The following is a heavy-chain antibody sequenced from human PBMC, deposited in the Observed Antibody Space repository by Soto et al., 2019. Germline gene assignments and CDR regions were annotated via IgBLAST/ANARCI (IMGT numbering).Heavy chain of an antibody. CDR1: VYGFSTYG. J-gene: IGHJ6*02. Sequence: GESLKISCKDSVYGFSTYGIAWVRQMPGKGLEWMGITSPGDSDSRYSPSFQGQVTISGDKSIGTAYLQWSSLKASDTAIYYCATLQQLGHYYYGLDVWGRGTTVTVSS. V-gene: IGHV5-51*01. CDR3: ATLQQLGHYYYGLDV. D-gene: IGHD6-13*01. CDR2: TSPGDSDS.